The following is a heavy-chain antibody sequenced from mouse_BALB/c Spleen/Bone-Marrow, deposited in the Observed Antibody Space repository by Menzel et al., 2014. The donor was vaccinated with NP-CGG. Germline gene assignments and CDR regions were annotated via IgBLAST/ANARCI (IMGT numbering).Heavy chain of an antibody. V-gene: IGHV2-2*02. CDR3: ARNTYYGNPFAY. J-gene: IGHJ3*01. Sequence: VQLQQSGPGLVQPSQSLSITCTVSGFSLTSYGVHWVRQSPGKGLEWLGVIWSGGSTDYNAAFISRLSISKDNSKSQVFFKMNSLQANDTAIHYCARNTYYGNPFAYWGQGTLVTVSA. D-gene: IGHD2-10*01. CDR2: IWSGGST. CDR1: GFSLTSYG.